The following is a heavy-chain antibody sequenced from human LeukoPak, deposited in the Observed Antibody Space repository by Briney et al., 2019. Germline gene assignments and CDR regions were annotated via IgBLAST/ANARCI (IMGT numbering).Heavy chain of an antibody. CDR1: GYTFTSYD. CDR3: ARRGYQLLYSTWYFDY. Sequence: ASVKGSCKASGYTFTSYDINWVRQATGQGLEWMGWMNPNSGNTGYAQKFQGRVTITRNTSISTAYMELSSLRSEDTAVYYCARRGYQLLYSTWYFDYWGQGTLVTVSS. D-gene: IGHD2-2*02. CDR2: MNPNSGNT. J-gene: IGHJ4*02. V-gene: IGHV1-8*03.